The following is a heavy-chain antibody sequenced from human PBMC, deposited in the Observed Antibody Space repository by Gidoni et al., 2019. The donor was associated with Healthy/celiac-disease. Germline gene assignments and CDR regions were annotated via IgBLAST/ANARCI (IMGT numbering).Heavy chain of an antibody. D-gene: IGHD3-3*01. J-gene: IGHJ6*02. Sequence: QVQLVQSGAEVKKPGASVKVSCKASGYTFASYYMHWVRQAPGQGLEWMGIINPSGGSTSYAQKFQGRVTMTRDTSTSTVYMELSSLRSEDTAVYYCARDRYYDFWSGYYNEGANYGMDVWGQGTTVTVSS. CDR1: GYTFASYY. V-gene: IGHV1-46*01. CDR3: ARDRYYDFWSGYYNEGANYGMDV. CDR2: INPSGGST.